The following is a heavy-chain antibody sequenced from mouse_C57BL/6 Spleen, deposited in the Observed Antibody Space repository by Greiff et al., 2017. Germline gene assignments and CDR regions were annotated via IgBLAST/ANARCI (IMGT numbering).Heavy chain of an antibody. V-gene: IGHV1-69*01. CDR2: IDPSDSYT. CDR3: ARDTTVVFDY. Sequence: VQLQQPGAELVMPGASVKLSCKASGYTFTGYWMHWVKQRPGQGLEWIGEIDPSDSYTTYNQKFKGKSTLTVDKSSSTAYMQLSSLTSEDSAVYYCARDTTVVFDYWGQGTTLTVSS. D-gene: IGHD1-1*01. J-gene: IGHJ2*01. CDR1: GYTFTGYW.